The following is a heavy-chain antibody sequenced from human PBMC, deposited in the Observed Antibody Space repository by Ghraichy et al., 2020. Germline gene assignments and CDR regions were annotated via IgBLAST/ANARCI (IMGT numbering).Heavy chain of an antibody. D-gene: IGHD3-3*01. Sequence: GGSLRLSCAASGFTFSSYSMNWVRQAPGKGLEWVSYISSSSSTIYYADSVKGRFTISRDNAKNSLYLQMNSLRAEDTAVYYCARAGHDFWSGYTPPGYWGQGTLVTVSS. J-gene: IGHJ4*02. V-gene: IGHV3-48*01. CDR1: GFTFSSYS. CDR3: ARAGHDFWSGYTPPGY. CDR2: ISSSSSTI.